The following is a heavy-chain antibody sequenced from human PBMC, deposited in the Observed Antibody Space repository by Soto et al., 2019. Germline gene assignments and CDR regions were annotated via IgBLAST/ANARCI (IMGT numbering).Heavy chain of an antibody. CDR3: AKGVYCSSTSCYSLDV. CDR2: ISWDGGST. CDR1: GFTFDDYT. V-gene: IGHV3-43*01. D-gene: IGHD2-2*01. J-gene: IGHJ6*02. Sequence: GGSLRLSCAASGFTFDDYTMHWVRQAPGKGLEWVSLISWDGGSTYYADSVKGRFTISRDNSKNSLYLQMNSLRTEDTALYYCAKGVYCSSTSCYSLDVWGQGTTVTVSS.